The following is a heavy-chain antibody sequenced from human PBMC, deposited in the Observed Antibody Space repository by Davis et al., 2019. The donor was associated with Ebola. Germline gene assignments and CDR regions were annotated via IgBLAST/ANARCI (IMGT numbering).Heavy chain of an antibody. J-gene: IGHJ3*02. Sequence: PSETLSLTCTVSDASISGHYWNWFRQPPGKGLEWIGFISGSGRTSYNPSLKSRVTISADTSKNQFSLKLSSVTAADTAVYYCARIRRNYGDYLNDAFDIWGQGTMVTVSS. CDR1: DASISGHY. CDR2: ISGSGRT. V-gene: IGHV4-59*11. CDR3: ARIRRNYGDYLNDAFDI. D-gene: IGHD4-17*01.